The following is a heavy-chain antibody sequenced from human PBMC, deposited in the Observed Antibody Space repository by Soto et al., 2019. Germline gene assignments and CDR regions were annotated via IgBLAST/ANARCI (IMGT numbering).Heavy chain of an antibody. V-gene: IGHV4-34*01. J-gene: IGHJ5*02. CDR2: INHSGST. CDR1: GGSFSGYY. Sequence: QVQLQQWGAGLLKPSETLSLTCAVYGGSFSGYYWSWIRQPPGKGLEWIGEINHSGSTNYNPSLKGRVTISVETSKNLFSLKLSSVTAADTAVYYCARVPHGFDPLGQGTLVTVSS. CDR3: ARVPHGFDP.